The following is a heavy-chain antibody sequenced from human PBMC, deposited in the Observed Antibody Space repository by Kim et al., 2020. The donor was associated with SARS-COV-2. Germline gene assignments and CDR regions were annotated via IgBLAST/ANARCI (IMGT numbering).Heavy chain of an antibody. D-gene: IGHD3-3*01. CDR3: ATEGAIFGVVREYYYYGMDV. CDR2: ISSSSSTI. Sequence: GGSLRLSCAASGFTFSSYSMNWVRQAPGKGLEWVSYISSSSSTIYYADSVKGRFTISRDNAKNSLYLQMNSLRDEDTAVYYCATEGAIFGVVREYYYYGMDVWGQGTTVTVSS. J-gene: IGHJ6*02. V-gene: IGHV3-48*02. CDR1: GFTFSSYS.